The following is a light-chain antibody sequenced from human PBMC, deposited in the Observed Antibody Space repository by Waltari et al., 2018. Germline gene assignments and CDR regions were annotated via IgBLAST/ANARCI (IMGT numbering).Light chain of an antibody. CDR2: KAY. V-gene: IGKV1-5*03. J-gene: IGKJ2*02. CDR1: QSISSW. Sequence: DIQMTQSPSTLSASVGVRVTITCRASQSISSWLAWYQQKPGKAPKLLIYKAYSLESGVPSRFSGSGSGTEFTLTISSLQPDDFATYYCQQYNSYSGSTFGQGTKLEIK. CDR3: QQYNSYSGST.